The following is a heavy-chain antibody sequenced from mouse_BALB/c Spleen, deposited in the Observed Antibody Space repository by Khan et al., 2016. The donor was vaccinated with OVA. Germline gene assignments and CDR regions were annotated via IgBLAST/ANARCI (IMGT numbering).Heavy chain of an antibody. D-gene: IGHD2-14*01. Sequence: VQLQESGAELVRPGASVKMSCKASGYTFTTYTIHWVKQRPGQGLEWIGYIIPSTDYTTYNQKFKDKATLTADKSSSTAYMQLSSLTSDDSAVFYCAKEGAYYRSDGWFAYWGQGTLVTVSA. V-gene: IGHV1-4*01. CDR3: AKEGAYYRSDGWFAY. J-gene: IGHJ3*01. CDR1: GYTFTTYT. CDR2: IIPSTDYT.